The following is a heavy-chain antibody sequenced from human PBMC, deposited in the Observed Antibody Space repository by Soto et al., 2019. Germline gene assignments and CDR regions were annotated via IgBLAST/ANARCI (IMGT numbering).Heavy chain of an antibody. D-gene: IGHD3-16*01. CDR2: IYYTGST. Sequence: KSSETLSLTCTVSGGSISSSSYYWGWIRQPPGKGLEWIGSIYYTGSTYYSPSLKSRVTISVDTSKNQFSLKLSSVTAADTAVYYCARHVGAEVYYYYGMDVWGQGTTVTVSS. CDR3: ARHVGAEVYYYYGMDV. V-gene: IGHV4-39*01. J-gene: IGHJ6*02. CDR1: GGSISSSSYY.